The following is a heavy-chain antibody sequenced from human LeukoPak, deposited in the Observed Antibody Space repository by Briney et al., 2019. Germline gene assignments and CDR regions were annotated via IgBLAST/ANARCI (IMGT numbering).Heavy chain of an antibody. Sequence: TGGSLRLSCAASGFSLSTYWVTWVRQAPGTGLEWVANINPAGTETYYVEPVKGRFTISRDNAKNLVHLQMNSLRGEDSAVYHCGRFGYVAGVDLWGQGTLVTVSS. J-gene: IGHJ4*02. CDR2: INPAGTET. D-gene: IGHD6-19*01. CDR1: GFSLSTYW. CDR3: GRFGYVAGVDL. V-gene: IGHV3-7*01.